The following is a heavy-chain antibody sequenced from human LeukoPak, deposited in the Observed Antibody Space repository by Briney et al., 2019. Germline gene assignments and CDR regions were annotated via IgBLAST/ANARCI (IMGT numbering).Heavy chain of an antibody. J-gene: IGHJ6*02. D-gene: IGHD5-18*01. V-gene: IGHV1-69*04. Sequence: GASVKVSCKASGGTFSSYAISWVRQAPGQGLEWMGRSIPILGIANYAQKFQGRVTITADKSTSTAYMELSSLRSEDTAVYYCARDEEGYSYGPYGMDVWGQGTTVTVSS. CDR3: ARDEEGYSYGPYGMDV. CDR2: SIPILGIA. CDR1: GGTFSSYA.